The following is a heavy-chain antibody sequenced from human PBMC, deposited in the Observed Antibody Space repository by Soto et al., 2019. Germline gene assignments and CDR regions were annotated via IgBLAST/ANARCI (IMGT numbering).Heavy chain of an antibody. V-gene: IGHV4-34*01. CDR3: ARGFPTSIAARPKAKGHYYYYMDV. J-gene: IGHJ6*03. CDR1: GGSFSGYY. CDR2: INHSGST. Sequence: SETLSLTCAVYGGSFSGYYWSWIRQPPGKGLEWIGEINHSGSTNYNPSLKSRVTISVDTSKNQFSLKLSSVTAADTAVYYCARGFPTSIAARPKAKGHYYYYMDVWGKGTTVTVSS. D-gene: IGHD6-6*01.